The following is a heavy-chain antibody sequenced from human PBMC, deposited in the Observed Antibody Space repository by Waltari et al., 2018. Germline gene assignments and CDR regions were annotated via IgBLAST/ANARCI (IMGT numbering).Heavy chain of an antibody. D-gene: IGHD4-4*01. J-gene: IGHJ4*02. CDR2: IYYSGST. CDR3: ARLPTTVTNPPFDY. V-gene: IGHV4-59*08. CDR1: GGSIRGHY. Sequence: QVHLQESGPGLVKPSETLSLTCTVPGGSIRGHYWSWIRQPPGKGLEWIAYIYYSGSTNYNPSLTGRVTISVDTSKNQFSLKVSSVTAADTAVYYCARLPTTVTNPPFDYWGQGTLVTVSS.